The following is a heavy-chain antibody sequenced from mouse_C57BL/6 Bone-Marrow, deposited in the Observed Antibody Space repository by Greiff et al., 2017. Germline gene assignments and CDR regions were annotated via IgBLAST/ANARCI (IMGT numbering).Heavy chain of an antibody. Sequence: EVQRVESGPGLVKPSQSLSLTCTVTGYSITSDYAWNWIRQFPGNKLEWMGYISYSGSTSYNPSLKSLISITLDTSKNQFFLQLNSVTTEDTATYYYAPYGNYRYFDYWGQGTTLTVSS. CDR3: APYGNYRYFDY. D-gene: IGHD2-10*02. V-gene: IGHV3-2*02. J-gene: IGHJ2*01. CDR1: GYSITSDYA. CDR2: ISYSGST.